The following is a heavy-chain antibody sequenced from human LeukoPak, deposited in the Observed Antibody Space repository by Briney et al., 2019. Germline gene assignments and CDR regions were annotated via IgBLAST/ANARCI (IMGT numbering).Heavy chain of an antibody. V-gene: IGHV3-48*01. D-gene: IGHD2-2*02. CDR1: RFTFSSYS. Sequence: GGSLRLSCAASRFTFSSYSMNWVRQAPGKGLEWVSYISSSGRTIYYADSVKGRFTISRDNAKNSLYLQMNSLRAEDTAVYYCAREEFAVVVPAAIPSWGQGTLVTVSS. CDR2: ISSSGRTI. J-gene: IGHJ4*02. CDR3: AREEFAVVVPAAIPS.